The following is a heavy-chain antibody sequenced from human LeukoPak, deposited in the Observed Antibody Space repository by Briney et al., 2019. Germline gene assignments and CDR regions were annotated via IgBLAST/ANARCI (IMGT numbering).Heavy chain of an antibody. Sequence: PSETLSLTCTVSGGSISSYYWSWIRQPPGKGLEWIGYIYYSGGTNYNPSLKSRVTISVDTSKNQFSLKLSSVTAADTAVYYCARVGTALGYYYMDVWGKGTTVTVSS. CDR3: ARVGTALGYYYMDV. V-gene: IGHV4-59*01. D-gene: IGHD1/OR15-1a*01. J-gene: IGHJ6*03. CDR2: IYYSGGT. CDR1: GGSISSYY.